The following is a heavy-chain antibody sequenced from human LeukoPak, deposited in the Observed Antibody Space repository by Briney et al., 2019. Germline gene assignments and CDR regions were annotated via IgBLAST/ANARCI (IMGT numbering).Heavy chain of an antibody. D-gene: IGHD3-16*01. CDR3: ARLRLADEQAWAY. V-gene: IGHV1-2*02. Sequence: ASVKVSCKASGYTFSDFYIHWVRQAPGQGLEYVGWITPKSGDTYSPQRFQGRVTMTRDASISTAYMELSSLRSDDTAVDFCARLRLADEQAWAYWGQGTLVTVSS. CDR2: ITPKSGDT. J-gene: IGHJ4*02. CDR1: GYTFSDFY.